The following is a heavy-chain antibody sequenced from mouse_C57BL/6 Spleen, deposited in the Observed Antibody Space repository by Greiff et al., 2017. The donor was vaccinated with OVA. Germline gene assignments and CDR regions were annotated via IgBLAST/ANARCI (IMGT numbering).Heavy chain of an antibody. J-gene: IGHJ4*01. CDR1: GFTFSSYA. V-gene: IGHV5-4*03. D-gene: IGHD3-1*01. CDR2: ISDGGSYT. Sequence: EVKLVESGGGLVKPGGSLKLSCAASGFTFSSYAMSWVRQTPEKRLEWVATISDGGSYTYYPDNVKGRFTISRDNAKNNLYLQMGHLKSEDTAMXYGARGRGDYWGQGTSVTVSS. CDR3: ARGRGDY.